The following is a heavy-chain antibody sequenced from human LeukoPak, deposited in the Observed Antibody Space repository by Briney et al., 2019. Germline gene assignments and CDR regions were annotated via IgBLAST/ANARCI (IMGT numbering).Heavy chain of an antibody. CDR3: ARGVEVTSDFDY. Sequence: SETLSLTCTVSGGSISSGGYYWSWIRQPPGKGLEWIGYIYHSGSTYYNQSLKSRVTISVDRSKNQFSLKLSSVTAADTAVYYCARGVEVTSDFDYWGQGTLVTVSS. V-gene: IGHV4-30-2*01. CDR1: GGSISSGGYY. D-gene: IGHD2-2*01. J-gene: IGHJ4*02. CDR2: IYHSGST.